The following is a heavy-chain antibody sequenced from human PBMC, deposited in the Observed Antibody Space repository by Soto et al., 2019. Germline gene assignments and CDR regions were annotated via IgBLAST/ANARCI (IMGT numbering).Heavy chain of an antibody. CDR1: GFTFGDYA. V-gene: IGHV3-49*03. D-gene: IGHD2-2*01. CDR2: IRSKAYGGTT. Sequence: GVLRLSCTASGFTFGDYAMSWFRQAPGKGLEWVGFIRSKAYGGTTEYAASVKGRFTISRDDSKSIAYLQMNSLKTEDTAVYYCTRVRVPAAMLSWFDPWGQGTLVTVSS. J-gene: IGHJ5*02. CDR3: TRVRVPAAMLSWFDP.